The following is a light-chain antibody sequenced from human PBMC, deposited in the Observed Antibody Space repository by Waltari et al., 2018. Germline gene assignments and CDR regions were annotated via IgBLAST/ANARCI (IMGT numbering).Light chain of an antibody. Sequence: QSVLTQPPSASGTPGQRVTLSCSAGSSNIGINTVSWYQQVPGTAPKLLIFTDNQRPSGVPDRFSGSKSGSSASLAISGLQSEDEADYYCAAWDDDLNGWVFGGGTKVTVL. V-gene: IGLV1-44*01. CDR1: SSNIGINT. J-gene: IGLJ3*02. CDR2: TDN. CDR3: AAWDDDLNGWV.